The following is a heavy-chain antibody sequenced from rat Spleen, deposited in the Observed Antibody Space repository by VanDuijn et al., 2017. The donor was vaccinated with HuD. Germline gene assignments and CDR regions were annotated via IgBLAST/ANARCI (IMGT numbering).Heavy chain of an antibody. D-gene: IGHD1-9*01. V-gene: IGHV5-25*01. J-gene: IGHJ2*01. Sequence: EVQLVESGGGLVQPGRSLKLSCAASGFTFSNYDMAWVRQAPTKGLEWVASISPSGSSTYYRDSVKGRYTISRDNAKSTLYLQMDSLRSEDTATYYCTRHTTGIPGDYWGQGVMVTVSS. CDR3: TRHTTGIPGDY. CDR1: GFTFSNYD. CDR2: ISPSGSST.